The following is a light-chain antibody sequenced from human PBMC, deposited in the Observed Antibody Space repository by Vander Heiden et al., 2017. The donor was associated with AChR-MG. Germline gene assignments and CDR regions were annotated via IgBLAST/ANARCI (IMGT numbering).Light chain of an antibody. CDR3: RQADSFPWT. V-gene: IGKV1-12*01. Sequence: IQMTQSTSSVSASVGDRVTITCRASQGISSWLAWYQQKPGKVPKLLIYAASNLQSGVPSRCCGSGSGTDFTLTISSLQPEDFAAYYCRQADSFPWTFGQGTKVEIK. CDR2: AAS. J-gene: IGKJ1*01. CDR1: QGISSW.